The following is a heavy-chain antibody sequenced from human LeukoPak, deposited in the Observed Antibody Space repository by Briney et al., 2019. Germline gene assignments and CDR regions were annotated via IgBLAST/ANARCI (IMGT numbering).Heavy chain of an antibody. J-gene: IGHJ4*02. CDR3: ARQGGYCSSTSCYSYCCFDY. CDR1: GYSFTSYW. CDR2: IYPGDSDT. Sequence: GESLKIPCRGSGYSFTSYWIGWVRHMAGKGLEWLGIIYPGDSDTRYSASFQGQVTISADKSINTAYLQWSSLKASDTAMYYCARQGGYCSSTSCYSYCCFDYWGQGTLVTVSS. V-gene: IGHV5-51*01. D-gene: IGHD2-2*01.